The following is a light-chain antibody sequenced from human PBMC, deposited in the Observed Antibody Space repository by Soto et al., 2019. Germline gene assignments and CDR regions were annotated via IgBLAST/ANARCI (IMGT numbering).Light chain of an antibody. J-gene: IGLJ3*02. Sequence: QSVLTQPRSVSGSPGQSVTISCTGTSSDVGGYNYVSWYQHHPGKAPKLMIYGVSKRPSGVPDRFSGSKSGNTASLTISGVQAEDEADYYCCSYAGSYTGVFGGGTKLTVL. CDR3: CSYAGSYTGV. CDR2: GVS. CDR1: SSDVGGYNY. V-gene: IGLV2-11*01.